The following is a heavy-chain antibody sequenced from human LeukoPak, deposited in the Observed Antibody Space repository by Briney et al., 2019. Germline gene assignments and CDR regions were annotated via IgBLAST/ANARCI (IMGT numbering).Heavy chain of an antibody. D-gene: IGHD6-13*01. Sequence: PSETLSLTCTVSGRSISSYYWSWIRQPPGKGLEWIGYIYYSGSTNYNPSLKSRVTISVDTSKNQFSLKLSSVTAADTAAYYCARGSSRFDPWGQGTLVTVSS. V-gene: IGHV4-59*01. CDR3: ARGSSRFDP. CDR1: GRSISSYY. J-gene: IGHJ5*02. CDR2: IYYSGST.